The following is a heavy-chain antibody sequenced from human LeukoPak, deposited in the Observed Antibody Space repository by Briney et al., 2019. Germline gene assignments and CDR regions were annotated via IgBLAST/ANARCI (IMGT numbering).Heavy chain of an antibody. D-gene: IGHD6-13*01. V-gene: IGHV4-34*01. CDR1: GGSFSGYY. J-gene: IGHJ4*02. Sequence: PSETLSLTCTVYGGSFSGYYWSWIRQPPGKGLEWIGEINHSGSTNYNPSLKSRVTISVDTSKNQFSLKPSSVTAADTAVYYCARRPRSYSSSWVFDYWGQGTLVTVSS. CDR3: ARRPRSYSSSWVFDY. CDR2: INHSGST.